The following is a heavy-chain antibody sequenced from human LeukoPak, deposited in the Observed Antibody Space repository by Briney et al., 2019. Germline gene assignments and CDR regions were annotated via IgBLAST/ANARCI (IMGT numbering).Heavy chain of an antibody. CDR3: ANFSYGDYVA. Sequence: PGGSLRLSCAASGFIFSKNGMHWVRQAPGKGLEWVAFIRHDESKKYYADSVKGRFTISRDNSKNTLSLQMNSLRADDTAVYYCANFSYGDYVAWGQGTLVTVSS. V-gene: IGHV3-30*02. CDR2: IRHDESKK. CDR1: GFIFSKNG. D-gene: IGHD4-17*01. J-gene: IGHJ5*02.